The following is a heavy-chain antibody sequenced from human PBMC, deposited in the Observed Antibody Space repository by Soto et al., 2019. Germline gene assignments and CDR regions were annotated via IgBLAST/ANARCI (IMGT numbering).Heavy chain of an antibody. CDR1: GFTFSSYG. V-gene: IGHV3-33*08. J-gene: IGHJ3*02. CDR2: IWYDGSNK. Sequence: GGSLRLSCAASGFTFSSYGMHWVRQAPGKGLEWVAVIWYDGSNKYYADSVKGRFTISRDNSKNTLYLQMNSLRAEDTAVYYCARDFQGYSYGYGAFDIWGQGTMVTVSS. CDR3: ARDFQGYSYGYGAFDI. D-gene: IGHD5-18*01.